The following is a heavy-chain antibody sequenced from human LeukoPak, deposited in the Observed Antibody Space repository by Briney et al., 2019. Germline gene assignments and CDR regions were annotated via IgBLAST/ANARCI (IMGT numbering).Heavy chain of an antibody. CDR3: VRDRGDCSSTSCYPGYMDV. CDR1: GFTFSSYW. V-gene: IGHV3-7*01. D-gene: IGHD2-2*01. J-gene: IGHJ6*03. Sequence: PGGSLRLSCAASGFTFSSYWMSWVRQAPGKGLEWVANIKQDGSEKYYVDSVKGRFTISRDNAKNSLYLQMNSLRAEDTAVYYCVRDRGDCSSTSCYPGYMDVWGKGTTVTVSS. CDR2: IKQDGSEK.